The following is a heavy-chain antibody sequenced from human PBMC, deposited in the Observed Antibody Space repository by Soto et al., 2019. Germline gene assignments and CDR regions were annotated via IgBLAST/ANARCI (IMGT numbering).Heavy chain of an antibody. J-gene: IGHJ4*02. D-gene: IGHD6-19*01. CDR3: AADLRVSSGWYTHFDY. CDR2: IVVGSGNT. CDR1: GFTFTSSA. V-gene: IGHV1-58*01. Sequence: SVKVSCKASGFTFTSSAVQWVRQARGQRLEWIGWIVVGSGNTNYAQKFQERVTITRDMSTSTAYMELSSLRSEDTAVYYCAADLRVSSGWYTHFDYRRQLTLVTTSS.